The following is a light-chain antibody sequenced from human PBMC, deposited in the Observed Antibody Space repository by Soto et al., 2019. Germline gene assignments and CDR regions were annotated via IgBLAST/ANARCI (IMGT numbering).Light chain of an antibody. J-gene: IGLJ1*01. CDR1: NTDVGGHHY. V-gene: IGLV2-14*03. Sequence: QSALTQPASVSGSPGQSISISCTGTNTDVGGHHYVSWYQQHPGKAPKLVIYGNSNRPSGVPDRFSGSKSGTSASLAITGLQAEDEADYYCQSYDSSLSVFYVFGTGTKLTVL. CDR3: QSYDSSLSVFYV. CDR2: GNS.